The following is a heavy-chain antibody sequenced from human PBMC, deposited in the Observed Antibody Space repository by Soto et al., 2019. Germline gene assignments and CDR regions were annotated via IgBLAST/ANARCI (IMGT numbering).Heavy chain of an antibody. J-gene: IGHJ6*02. CDR3: AKANSLAAAGVYYYYGMDV. D-gene: IGHD6-13*01. CDR2: ISYDGSNK. Sequence: VQLVESGGGVVQPGRSLRLSCAASGFTFSSYGMHWVRQAPGKGLEWVAVISYDGSNKYYADSVKGRFTISRDNSKNTLYLQMNSLRAEDTAVYYCAKANSLAAAGVYYYYGMDVWGQGTTVTVSS. CDR1: GFTFSSYG. V-gene: IGHV3-30*18.